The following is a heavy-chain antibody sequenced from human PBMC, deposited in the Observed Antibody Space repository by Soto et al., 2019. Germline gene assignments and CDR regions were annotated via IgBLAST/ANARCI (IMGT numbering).Heavy chain of an antibody. CDR2: ISYDGSNK. CDR1: GFTVSSYG. V-gene: IGHV3-30*18. J-gene: IGHJ6*02. Sequence: GGSLRLSCAASGFTVSSYGMHWVRQAPGNGLEWVAVISYDGSNKYYADSVKGRFTISRDNSKNTLYLQMNSLRAEDTAVYYCAKDRRYSGMDVWGQGTTVTVSS. CDR3: AKDRRYSGMDV.